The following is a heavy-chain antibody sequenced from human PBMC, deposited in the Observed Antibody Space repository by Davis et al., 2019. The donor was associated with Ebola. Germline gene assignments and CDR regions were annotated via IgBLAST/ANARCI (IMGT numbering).Heavy chain of an antibody. D-gene: IGHD5-24*01. CDR2: THESGST. CDR1: GGSISSYY. J-gene: IGHJ4*02. Sequence: PSETLSLTCTVSGGSISSYYWSWIRQPPGKGLEYIAYTHESGSTKCNPSLKSRVTMSVDTSKNQFSLKLTSVTAADTAVYYCARDRRGDGYAGFDYWGQGTLVTVSS. V-gene: IGHV4-59*01. CDR3: ARDRRGDGYAGFDY.